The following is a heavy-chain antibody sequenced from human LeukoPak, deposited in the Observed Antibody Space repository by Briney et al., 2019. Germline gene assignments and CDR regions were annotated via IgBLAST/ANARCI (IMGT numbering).Heavy chain of an antibody. CDR2: INTDGSIT. CDR1: GFTFSDYW. D-gene: IGHD3-10*01. J-gene: IGHJ4*02. CDR3: ARDRGPRTGFMVREAYDY. V-gene: IGHV3-74*01. Sequence: GGSLRLSCAASGFTFSDYWIHWVRHAPGKGLVWVSRINTDGSITNYADSVKGRFSISRDDAKNTLYLQMSSLRAEDTAVYYCARDRGPRTGFMVREAYDYWGQGTLVTVSS.